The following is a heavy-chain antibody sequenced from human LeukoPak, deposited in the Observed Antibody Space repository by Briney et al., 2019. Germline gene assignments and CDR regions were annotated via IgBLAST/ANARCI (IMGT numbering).Heavy chain of an antibody. D-gene: IGHD5-18*01. J-gene: IGHJ4*02. CDR3: ARETPGYSYGHYYFDH. CDR1: GGSISSYY. CDR2: IYYSGST. V-gene: IGHV4-59*01. Sequence: SETLSLTCTVSGGSISSYYWSWIRQPPGKGLEWIGYIYYSGSTNYNPSLKSRVTISVDTSKNQFSLKLSSVTAADTAVYYCARETPGYSYGHYYFDHWGQGTMVTVSS.